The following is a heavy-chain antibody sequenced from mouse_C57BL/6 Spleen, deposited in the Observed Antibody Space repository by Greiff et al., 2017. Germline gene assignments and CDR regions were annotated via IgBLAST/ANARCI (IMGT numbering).Heavy chain of an antibody. CDR2: IEPEDGDT. D-gene: IGHD2-3*01. CDR3: TTGWLLSYFDV. Sequence: EVQLQQSGAELVRPGASVKLSCTASGFNIKDYYMHWVKQRPEQGLEWIGRIEPEDGDTEYAPKFQGKATMTADTSSNTAYLQLSSLTSEDTAVYYCTTGWLLSYFDVWGTGTTVTVSS. CDR1: GFNIKDYY. J-gene: IGHJ1*03. V-gene: IGHV14-1*01.